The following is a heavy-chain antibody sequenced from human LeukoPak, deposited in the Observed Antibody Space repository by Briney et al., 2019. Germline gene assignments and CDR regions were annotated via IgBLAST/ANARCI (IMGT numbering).Heavy chain of an antibody. CDR2: INPNSGGT. V-gene: IGHV1-2*02. Sequence: ASVKVSCKASGYTFTGYYMHWVRQVPGQGLEWMGWINPNSGGTNYAQKFQGRVTMTRDTSISTAYMELSRLRSDDTAVYYCARDDYGDYGGRTEYFQHWGQGTLVTVSS. D-gene: IGHD4-17*01. J-gene: IGHJ1*01. CDR3: ARDDYGDYGGRTEYFQH. CDR1: GYTFTGYY.